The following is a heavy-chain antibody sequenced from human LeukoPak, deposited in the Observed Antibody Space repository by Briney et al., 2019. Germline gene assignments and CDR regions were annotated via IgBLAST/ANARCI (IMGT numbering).Heavy chain of an antibody. V-gene: IGHV4-34*01. D-gene: IGHD3-3*01. Sequence: SETLSLTCAVYGGSFSGYYRSWIRQPPGKGLEWIGEINHSGSTNHNPSLKSRVTISVDTSKNQFSLKLSSVTAADTAVYYCARGVYDFWSGQTNWFDPWGQGTMVTVSS. J-gene: IGHJ5*01. CDR2: INHSGST. CDR3: ARGVYDFWSGQTNWFDP. CDR1: GGSFSGYY.